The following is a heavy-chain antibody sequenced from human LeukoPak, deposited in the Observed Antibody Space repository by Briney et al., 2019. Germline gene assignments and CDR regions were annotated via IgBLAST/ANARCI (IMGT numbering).Heavy chain of an antibody. Sequence: SETLSLTCAVYGGSFSGYYWSWIRQPPGKGLEWIGEINHSGSTNYNPSLKSRVTISVDTSKNQFSLKLSSVTAADTAVYYCARDVGTRYYYYGMDVWGQGTTVTVSS. CDR1: GGSFSGYY. CDR3: ARDVGTRYYYYGMDV. V-gene: IGHV4-34*01. J-gene: IGHJ6*02. D-gene: IGHD2-2*01. CDR2: INHSGST.